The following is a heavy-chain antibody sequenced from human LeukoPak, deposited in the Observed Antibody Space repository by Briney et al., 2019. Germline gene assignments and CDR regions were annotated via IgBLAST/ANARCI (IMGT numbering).Heavy chain of an antibody. D-gene: IGHD2-15*01. V-gene: IGHV4-34*01. CDR3: ARTLDRYCSGGSCYLAF. Sequence: SETLSLTCAVYGGSFSGYYWSWVRQPPGKGLEWIGEINHRGSANYNPSLKSRVTISIDTSKNQFSLKVTSVTAADTAVYYCARTLDRYCSGGSCYLAFWGQGTLVTVSS. J-gene: IGHJ4*02. CDR2: INHRGSA. CDR1: GGSFSGYY.